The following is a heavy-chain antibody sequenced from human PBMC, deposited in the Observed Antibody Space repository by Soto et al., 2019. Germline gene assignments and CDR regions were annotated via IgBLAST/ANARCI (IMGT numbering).Heavy chain of an antibody. V-gene: IGHV1-69*13. CDR3: ARSDSSGYYYFDY. CDR2: IIPIFGTA. CDR1: GGTFSSYA. D-gene: IGHD3-22*01. Sequence: GASVKVSCKASGGTFSSYAISWVRQAPGQGLGWMGGIIPIFGTANYAQKFQGRVTITADESTSTAYMELSSLRSEDTAVYYCARSDSSGYYYFDYWGQGTLVTVSS. J-gene: IGHJ4*02.